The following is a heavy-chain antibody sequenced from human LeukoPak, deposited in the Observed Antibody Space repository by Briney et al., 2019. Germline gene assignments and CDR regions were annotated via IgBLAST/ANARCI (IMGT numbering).Heavy chain of an antibody. J-gene: IGHJ4*02. Sequence: GESLKISCKGSGYSFTSYWIGWVRQAPGQGLEWMGIINPSGGSTSYAQKFQGRVTMTRDTSTSTVYMELSSLRSEDTAVYYCARGDWLIDYWGQGTLVTVSS. CDR3: ARGDWLIDY. V-gene: IGHV1-46*01. CDR1: GYSFTSYW. D-gene: IGHD3-9*01. CDR2: INPSGGST.